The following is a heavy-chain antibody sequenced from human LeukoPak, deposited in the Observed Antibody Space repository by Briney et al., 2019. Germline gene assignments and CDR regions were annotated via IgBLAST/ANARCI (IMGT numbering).Heavy chain of an antibody. V-gene: IGHV4-34*01. J-gene: IGHJ6*02. D-gene: IGHD1-26*01. CDR1: GGSFSGYY. CDR3: ARTSGSYFYYYGMDV. CDR2: INHSGST. Sequence: SETLSLTCAVYGGSFSGYYWSWIRQPPGKGLEWIGEINHSGSTNYNPSLKSRITISVDTSKNQFSLKLSSVTAADTAVYYCARTSGSYFYYYGMDVWGQGTTVTVSS.